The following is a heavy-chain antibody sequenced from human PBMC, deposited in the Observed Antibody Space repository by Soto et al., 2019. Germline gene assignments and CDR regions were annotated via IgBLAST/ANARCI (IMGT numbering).Heavy chain of an antibody. V-gene: IGHV6-1*01. Sequence: SQTLSLTCAISGDSVSSNSAAWNWIRQSPSRGLEWLGRTYYRSKWYNDYAVSVKSRITINPDTSKNQFSLQLNSVTPEDTAVYYCAREERGYSGYDSRYYFDYWGQGTLVTVSS. CDR3: AREERGYSGYDSRYYFDY. J-gene: IGHJ4*02. D-gene: IGHD5-12*01. CDR1: GDSVSSNSAA. CDR2: TYYRSKWYN.